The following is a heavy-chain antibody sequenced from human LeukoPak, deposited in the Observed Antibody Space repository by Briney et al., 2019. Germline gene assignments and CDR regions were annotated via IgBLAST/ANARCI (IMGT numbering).Heavy chain of an antibody. CDR1: GFSVSSSY. J-gene: IGHJ4*02. CDR3: ARGGAHYWHPRY. V-gene: IGHV3-53*01. Sequence: GGFLRLSCVASGFSVSSSYMSWVRQAPGKGLEGVSLLYTGGTTYYANSVEGRYNISRDDYKHTIYLQMNSLRAEDTAVYYCARGGAHYWHPRYWGQGTLVTVSS. D-gene: IGHD2-8*02. CDR2: LYTGGTT.